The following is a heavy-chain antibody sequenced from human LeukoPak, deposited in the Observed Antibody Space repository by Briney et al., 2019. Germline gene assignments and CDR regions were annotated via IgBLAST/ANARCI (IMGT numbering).Heavy chain of an antibody. D-gene: IGHD6-13*01. V-gene: IGHV4-59*01. Sequence: PETLSLTCTVSGGSISSYYWSWIRQPPGKGLEWIGYIYYSGSTNYNPSLKSRVTISVDTSKNQFSLKLSSVTAADTAVYYCARDDDSSWYGMDVWGQGTLVTVSS. CDR2: IYYSGST. J-gene: IGHJ6*02. CDR1: GGSISSYY. CDR3: ARDDDSSWYGMDV.